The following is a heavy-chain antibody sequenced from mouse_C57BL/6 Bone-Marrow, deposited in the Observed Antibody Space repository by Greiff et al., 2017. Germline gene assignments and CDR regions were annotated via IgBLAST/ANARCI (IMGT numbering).Heavy chain of an antibody. J-gene: IGHJ4*01. D-gene: IGHD1-1*01. V-gene: IGHV5-4*01. CDR3: AKRTTVGYAMDY. CDR2: ISDGGSYT. CDR1: GFTFSSYA. Sequence: EVQVVESGGGLVKPGGSLKLSCAASGFTFSSYAMSWVRQTPEKRLEWVATISDGGSYTYYPDNVKGRFTISRDNAKNNLYLQMSHLKSEDTAIYYCAKRTTVGYAMDYWGQGTSVTVSS.